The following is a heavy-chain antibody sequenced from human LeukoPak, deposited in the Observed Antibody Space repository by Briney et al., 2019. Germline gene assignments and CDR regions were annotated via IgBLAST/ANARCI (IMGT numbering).Heavy chain of an antibody. V-gene: IGHV3-7*01. D-gene: IGHD3-10*01. Sequence: GGSLRLSCAASGFTFSSYWMSWVRQAPGKGLEWVANIKQDGSEKYYVDSVKGRFTISRDNAKNSLYLQMNSLRAEDTAVYYCARGTGTMVRGVITHWGQGTLVTVSS. J-gene: IGHJ4*02. CDR1: GFTFSSYW. CDR3: ARGTGTMVRGVITH. CDR2: IKQDGSEK.